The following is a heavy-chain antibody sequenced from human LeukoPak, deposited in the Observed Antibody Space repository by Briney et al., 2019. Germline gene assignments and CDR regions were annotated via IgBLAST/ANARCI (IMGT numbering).Heavy chain of an antibody. V-gene: IGHV3-7*01. D-gene: IGHD3/OR15-3a*01. Sequence: PGGSLRLSCAASGFTFSTYNMSWVRQAPGKGLEWVANIKQDGSEKYYVDSVKGRFTISRDNAKNSLYLQMNSLRAEDTAVYYCARTGLGMYSFDSWGQGTLVTVSS. CDR3: ARTGLGMYSFDS. CDR2: IKQDGSEK. CDR1: GFTFSTYN. J-gene: IGHJ4*02.